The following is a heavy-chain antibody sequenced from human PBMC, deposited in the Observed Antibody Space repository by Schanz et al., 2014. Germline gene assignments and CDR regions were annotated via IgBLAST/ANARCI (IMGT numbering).Heavy chain of an antibody. Sequence: QVQLVQSGGEVKKPGASVKVSCKASGYTFRHYGISWLRQAPGQGLQWMGWVSPVSGGTNYAQKFQGRVTMTWDTSVDTAYMELTSLTYDDTAVYYCAREVERSRIRNFDSWGQGTLVTVSS. J-gene: IGHJ4*02. CDR1: GYTFRHYG. D-gene: IGHD3-3*01. CDR3: AREVERSRIRNFDS. CDR2: VSPVSGGT. V-gene: IGHV1-2*02.